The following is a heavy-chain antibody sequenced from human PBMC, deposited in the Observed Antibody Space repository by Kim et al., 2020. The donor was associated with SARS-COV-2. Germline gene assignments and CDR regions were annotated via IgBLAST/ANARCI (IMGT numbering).Heavy chain of an antibody. CDR2: ISSSSSYI. J-gene: IGHJ6*02. V-gene: IGHV3-21*01. Sequence: GGSLRLSCAASGFTFSSYSMNWVRQAPGKGLEWVSSISSSSSYIYYADSVKGRFTISRDNAKNSLYLQMNSLRAEDTAVYYCARSSRSGSYYNSYYYYGMDVWGQGTTVTVSS. D-gene: IGHD3-10*01. CDR1: GFTFSSYS. CDR3: ARSSRSGSYYNSYYYYGMDV.